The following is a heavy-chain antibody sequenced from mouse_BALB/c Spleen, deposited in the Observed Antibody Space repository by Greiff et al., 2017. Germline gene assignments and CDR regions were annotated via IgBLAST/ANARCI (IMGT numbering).Heavy chain of an antibody. CDR1: GYTFTSYW. D-gene: IGHD4-1*01. CDR3: AGSNWDY. Sequence: VQVVESGAELAKPGASVKMSCKASGYTFTSYWMHWVKQRPGQGLEWIGYINPSTGYTEYNQKFKDKATLTADKSSSTAYMQLSSLTSEDSAVYYCAGSNWDYWGQGTTLTVSS. V-gene: IGHV1-7*01. J-gene: IGHJ2*01. CDR2: INPSTGYT.